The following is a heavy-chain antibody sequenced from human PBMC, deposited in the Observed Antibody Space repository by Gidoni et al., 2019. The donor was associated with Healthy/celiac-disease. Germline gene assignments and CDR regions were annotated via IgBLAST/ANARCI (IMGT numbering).Heavy chain of an antibody. CDR3: AMHDILTEGFDY. J-gene: IGHJ4*02. CDR2: IYSGGST. CDR1: GFTVSSNY. Sequence: EVKLVETGGGLFQPGGSLRLSCAASGFTVSSNYMGWVRQAPGKGLEWVSVIYSGGSTYYADSVKGRFTISRDNSKNTLYLQMNSLRAEDTAVYYCAMHDILTEGFDYWGQGTLVTVSS. D-gene: IGHD3-9*01. V-gene: IGHV3-53*02.